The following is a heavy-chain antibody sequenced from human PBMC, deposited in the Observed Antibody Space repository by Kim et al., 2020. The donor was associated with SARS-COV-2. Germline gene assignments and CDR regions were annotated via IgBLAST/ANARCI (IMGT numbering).Heavy chain of an antibody. D-gene: IGHD6-6*01. V-gene: IGHV1-69*02. CDR3: APGPYSSSSFFDY. J-gene: IGHJ4*02. Sequence: ARKFQGRVTITADKSTSTAYMELSSLRSEDTAVYYCAPGPYSSSSFFDYWGQGTLVTVSS.